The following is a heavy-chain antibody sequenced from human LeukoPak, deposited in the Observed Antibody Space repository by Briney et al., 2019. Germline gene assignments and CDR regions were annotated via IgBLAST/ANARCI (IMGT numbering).Heavy chain of an antibody. D-gene: IGHD2-15*01. CDR2: IIPIFGTA. Sequence: ASVKVSCKASGGTFSSYAISWVRQAPGQGLEWMGGIIPIFGTANYAQKFQGRVTITADEFTSTAYMELSSQRSEDTAVYYCASNPKRYCSGGSCPYYYYGMDVWGQGTTVTVSS. J-gene: IGHJ6*02. V-gene: IGHV1-69*13. CDR3: ASNPKRYCSGGSCPYYYYGMDV. CDR1: GGTFSSYA.